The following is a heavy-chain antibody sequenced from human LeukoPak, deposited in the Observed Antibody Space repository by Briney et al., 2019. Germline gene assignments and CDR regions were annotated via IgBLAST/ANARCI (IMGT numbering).Heavy chain of an antibody. D-gene: IGHD7-27*01. Sequence: PSETLSLTCIVSGGSISSSPYYWGWVRQSPGKGLEWIANIHASGTTYFNPSLKSRVTISVDTSNDQFSLTMASVTAADTAVYYCATLLGIRGYYFDYWGQGILVTVSS. CDR2: IHASGTT. CDR1: GGSISSSPYY. V-gene: IGHV4-39*07. J-gene: IGHJ4*02. CDR3: ATLLGIRGYYFDY.